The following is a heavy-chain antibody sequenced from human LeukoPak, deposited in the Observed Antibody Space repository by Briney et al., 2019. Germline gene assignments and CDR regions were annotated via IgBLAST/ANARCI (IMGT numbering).Heavy chain of an antibody. CDR2: IYYSGST. CDR3: ARGGYSSGQVDY. D-gene: IGHD6-19*01. Sequence: SETLTLTCTVSGGSISSYYWSWIRQPPGKGLEWIGYIYYSGSTNYNPSLKSRVTISVDTSKNQFSLKLSSVTAADTAVYYCARGGYSSGQVDYWGQGTLVTVSS. V-gene: IGHV4-59*01. CDR1: GGSISSYY. J-gene: IGHJ4*02.